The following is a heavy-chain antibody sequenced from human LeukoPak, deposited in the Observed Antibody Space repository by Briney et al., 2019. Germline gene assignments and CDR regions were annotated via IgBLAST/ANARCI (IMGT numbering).Heavy chain of an antibody. CDR2: ISGSGGST. Sequence: PGGSLRLSCAASGFTFSSDAMSWVRQTPGKGLEWVSAISGSGGSTYYADSVKGRFTISRDNSKNTLYLQMNSLRAEDTAVYYCAKDPLVVVAATHQYFDLWGRGTLVTVSS. J-gene: IGHJ2*01. D-gene: IGHD2-15*01. V-gene: IGHV3-23*01. CDR1: GFTFSSDA. CDR3: AKDPLVVVAATHQYFDL.